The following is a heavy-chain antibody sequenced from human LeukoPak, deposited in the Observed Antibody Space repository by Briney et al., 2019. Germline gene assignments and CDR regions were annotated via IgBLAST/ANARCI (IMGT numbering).Heavy chain of an antibody. CDR3: ARDPGSIAAAGIGAFDI. D-gene: IGHD6-13*01. V-gene: IGHV3-11*01. Sequence: GSLRLSRAASGFTFSDYYMGWIRQAPGKGLGWVSYISSSGSTIYYADSVKGRFTISRDNAKNSLYLQMNSLRAEDTAVYYCARDPGSIAAAGIGAFDIWGQRTMVTVSS. J-gene: IGHJ3*02. CDR2: ISSSGSTI. CDR1: GFTFSDYY.